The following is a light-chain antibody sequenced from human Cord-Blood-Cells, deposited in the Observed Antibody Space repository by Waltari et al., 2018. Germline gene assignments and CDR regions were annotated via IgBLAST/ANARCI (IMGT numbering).Light chain of an antibody. Sequence: QSALTQPASVSGSPGQSIPISCPGTRRDVGGYNYVSWYQQHPGKAPKLMIYDVSNRPSGVSNRFSGSKSGNTASLTISGLQAEDEADYYCSSYTSSSTVVFGGGTKLTVL. CDR1: RRDVGGYNY. CDR2: DVS. J-gene: IGLJ2*01. V-gene: IGLV2-14*01. CDR3: SSYTSSSTVV.